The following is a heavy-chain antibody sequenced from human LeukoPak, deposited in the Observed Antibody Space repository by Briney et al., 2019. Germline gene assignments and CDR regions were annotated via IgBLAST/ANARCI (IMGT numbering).Heavy chain of an antibody. J-gene: IGHJ4*02. CDR1: GGSISSYF. CDR2: IYYSGSA. V-gene: IGHV4-59*12. Sequence: SETLSLTCTVSGGSISSYFWSWVRQPPGKGLEWIGYIYYSGSANYNPSLKSRVTISVDTSKNQFSLKLASVTTADTAVYYCARDRWLGYWGQGTLVTVSS. CDR3: ARDRWLGY. D-gene: IGHD5-12*01.